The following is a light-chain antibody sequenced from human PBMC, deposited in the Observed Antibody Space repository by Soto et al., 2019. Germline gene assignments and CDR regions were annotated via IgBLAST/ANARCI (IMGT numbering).Light chain of an antibody. CDR2: SND. J-gene: IGLJ2*01. Sequence: QSVLTQPPSESGPPGQGVTLSCSGGSSNVGGNAVNWYLQLPGSAPKLLIYSNDQRPSGVPDRFSGSKSGSSATLAISGLQSDDESDYYCVSWDDSLNRPVFGGGTKLTVL. V-gene: IGLV1-44*01. CDR1: SSNVGGNA. CDR3: VSWDDSLNRPV.